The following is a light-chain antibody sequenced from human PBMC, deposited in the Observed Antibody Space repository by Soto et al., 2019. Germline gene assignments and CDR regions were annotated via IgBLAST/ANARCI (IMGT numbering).Light chain of an antibody. V-gene: IGLV4-60*03. Sequence: QLVLTQSSSASASLGSSVKLTCTLSSGHSRYSIAWHQQQPGKAPRYLMKLEGSGSYNKGSGVPDRFSGSSSGAERYLIISNLQSEDEADYYCETWDSKVFGGGTQLTVL. CDR2: LEGSGSY. CDR1: SGHSRYS. CDR3: ETWDSKV. J-gene: IGLJ3*02.